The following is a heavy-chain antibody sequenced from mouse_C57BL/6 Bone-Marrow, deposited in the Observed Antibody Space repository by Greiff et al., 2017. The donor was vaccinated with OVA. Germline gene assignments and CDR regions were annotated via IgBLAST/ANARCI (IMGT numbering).Heavy chain of an antibody. D-gene: IGHD1-1*01. Sequence: EVKLVESGGGLVKPGGSLKLSCAASGFTFSSYAMSWVRQTPEKRLEWVATISDGGSYTYYPDNVQGRCTITRDNAKNNLYLPMSLLKSEDTSLYSCASDHYGSSLYFDYWGQGTTLTVSS. J-gene: IGHJ2*01. CDR3: ASDHYGSSLYFDY. CDR2: ISDGGSYT. V-gene: IGHV5-4*03. CDR1: GFTFSSYA.